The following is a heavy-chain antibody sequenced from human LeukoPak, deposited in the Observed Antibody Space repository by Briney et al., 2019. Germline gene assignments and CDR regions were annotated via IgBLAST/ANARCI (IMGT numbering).Heavy chain of an antibody. Sequence: GGSLRLSCAASGFTFGSYEMNWVRQAPGKGLEWVSYNSSSGSTIYYADSVKGRFTISRDNAKNSLYLQMNSLRAEDTAVYYCAELGITMIGGVWGKGTTVTISS. J-gene: IGHJ6*04. D-gene: IGHD3-10*02. V-gene: IGHV3-48*03. CDR2: NSSSGSTI. CDR3: AELGITMIGGV. CDR1: GFTFGSYE.